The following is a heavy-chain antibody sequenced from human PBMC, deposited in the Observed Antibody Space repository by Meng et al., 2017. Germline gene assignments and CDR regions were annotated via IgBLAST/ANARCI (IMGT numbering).Heavy chain of an antibody. J-gene: IGHJ4*02. CDR2: ISGDGGIT. V-gene: IGHV3-74*01. Sequence: GGGLVQLAGFLSRSWAASGFTFNNSWLHWVRQVPGKGLVWVSRISGDGGITNYADSVKGRFTISRDNAKNTLYLQMNSLRPEDTAVYYCLDEAPRSDYWGQGSLVTVSS. CDR1: GFTFNNSW. D-gene: IGHD1-1*01. CDR3: LDEAPRSDY.